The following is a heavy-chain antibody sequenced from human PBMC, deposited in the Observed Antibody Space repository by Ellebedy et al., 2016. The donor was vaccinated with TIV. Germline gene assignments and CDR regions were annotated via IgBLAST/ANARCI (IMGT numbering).Heavy chain of an antibody. J-gene: IGHJ4*02. V-gene: IGHV1-18*01. CDR1: GYTFKSHG. D-gene: IGHD5-12*01. CDR2: ISPYTGDT. Sequence: ASVKVSCEASGYTFKSHGISWVRQVPGQRPEWMGWISPYTGDTDYARAYQGRVSMITDTSTSTAYMELTNLRYDDTAVYYCTRDMVQGMVARYLWFDYWGQGTLVTVSS. CDR3: TRDMVQGMVARYLWFDY.